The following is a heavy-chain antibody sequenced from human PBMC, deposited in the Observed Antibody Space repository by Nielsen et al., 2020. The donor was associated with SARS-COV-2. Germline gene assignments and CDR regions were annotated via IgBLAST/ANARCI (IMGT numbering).Heavy chain of an antibody. CDR2: LNWNGGST. J-gene: IGHJ6*02. CDR1: GFAFDDHG. CDR3: ATTPDPHYYYGMDV. Sequence: GESLKISCAASGFAFDDHGMSWVRQVPGKGLEWVSGLNWNGGSTGYADSVKGRFTISRDNAKNSLYLQMNSLRAEDTALYHCATTPDPHYYYGMDVWGQGTTVTVSS. V-gene: IGHV3-20*01. D-gene: IGHD1-14*01.